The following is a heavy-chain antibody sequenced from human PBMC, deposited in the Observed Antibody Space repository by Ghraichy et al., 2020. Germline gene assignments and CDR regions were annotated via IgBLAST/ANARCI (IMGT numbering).Heavy chain of an antibody. D-gene: IGHD1-7*01. CDR3: TTDLVPRELELPDYYYGMDV. V-gene: IGHV3-15*01. CDR2: IKSKTDGGTT. J-gene: IGHJ6*01. Sequence: VGRIKSKTDGGTTDYAAPVKGRFTISRDDSKNTLYLQMNSLKTEDTAVYYCTTDLVPRELELPDYYYGMDV.